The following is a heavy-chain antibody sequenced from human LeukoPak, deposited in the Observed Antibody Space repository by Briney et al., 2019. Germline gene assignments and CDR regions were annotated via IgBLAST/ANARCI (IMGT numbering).Heavy chain of an antibody. D-gene: IGHD2-2*01. CDR3: ARLGYCSSTSCYPVN. Sequence: PSXILSLTCDVCDYSISSAYYWGWIRPPPGKGLEWIGNIHDSGSTDYNASLKRRVTISRETNKKYLYLKMRFVTATDTAVYYCARLGYCSSTSCYPVNWGQGTLVTVSS. CDR1: DYSISSAYY. V-gene: IGHV4-38-2*01. CDR2: IHDSGST. J-gene: IGHJ4*02.